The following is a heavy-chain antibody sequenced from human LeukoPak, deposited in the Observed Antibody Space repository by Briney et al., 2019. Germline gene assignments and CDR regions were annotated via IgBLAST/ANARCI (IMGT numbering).Heavy chain of an antibody. CDR3: ARGPFSAGFDS. CDR1: GGSISTTIHY. J-gene: IGHJ4*02. Sequence: SETLSLTCSASGGSISTTIHYWGWIRQPPGKGLEWIGNIYSGGITHYNPSLKSRVTMSVDTSKNQFSLRLSSVTAADTALYYCARGPFSAGFDSWGQGTLVTVSS. D-gene: IGHD6-13*01. V-gene: IGHV4-39*01. CDR2: IYSGGIT.